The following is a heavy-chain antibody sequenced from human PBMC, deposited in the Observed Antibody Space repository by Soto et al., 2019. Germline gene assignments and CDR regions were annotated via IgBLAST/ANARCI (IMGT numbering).Heavy chain of an antibody. CDR2: IYWDDDK. Sequence: QITLKESGPTLVKPTQTLTLTCTFSRFSLSTSGVGVGWIRQPPGKALEWLALIYWDDDKRYSPSLKSRLTITEDTSKNQVVLTMTNMDPVDTATYYCAHRQRTVYFDYWGQGTLVTVSS. J-gene: IGHJ4*02. D-gene: IGHD4-17*01. CDR1: RFSLSTSGVG. V-gene: IGHV2-5*02. CDR3: AHRQRTVYFDY.